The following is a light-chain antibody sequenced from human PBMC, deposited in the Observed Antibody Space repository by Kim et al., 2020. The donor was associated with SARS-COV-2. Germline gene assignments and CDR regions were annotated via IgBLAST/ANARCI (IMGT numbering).Light chain of an antibody. V-gene: IGLV2-14*01. CDR2: DVS. Sequence: QSALTQPASVSGSPGQSITISCTGTSSDVGGYNYVSWYQQHPGKAPKLMIYDVSKRPSGVSNRFSGSKSGNTASLTISGLQAEDEAAYYCSSYTSSSTNVFGTGTKVTVL. CDR1: SSDVGGYNY. J-gene: IGLJ1*01. CDR3: SSYTSSSTNV.